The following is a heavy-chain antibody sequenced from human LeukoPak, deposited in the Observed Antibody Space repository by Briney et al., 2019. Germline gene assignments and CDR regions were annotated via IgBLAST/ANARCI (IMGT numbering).Heavy chain of an antibody. J-gene: IGHJ4*02. Sequence: RASVTVSCTASGGAFNNFAINWVRQAPGQGPEWMGGVIPIFGRANYAQRFQGRVTITADESTSTVYMELSSLRSEDTAVYYCARASGDSSNYDFPKPYSYWGQGTLVTVSS. D-gene: IGHD3-22*01. CDR2: VIPIFGRA. CDR1: GGAFNNFA. V-gene: IGHV1-69*13. CDR3: ARASGDSSNYDFPKPYSY.